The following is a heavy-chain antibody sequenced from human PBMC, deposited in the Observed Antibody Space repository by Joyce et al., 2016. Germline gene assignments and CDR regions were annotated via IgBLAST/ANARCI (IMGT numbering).Heavy chain of an antibody. CDR3: AQLTWGY. J-gene: IGHJ4*02. D-gene: IGHD2-2*01. Sequence: EVQLVQSGGGLVKPGESLRLSCAASGFTFNNGWMHWVRQAPGKGLEWVGRINTKSDGGTTDYAAPVKGRFTISIDDSKNTLFLQMNGLKTEDTAVYYCAQLTWGYWGQGNMVTVSS. V-gene: IGHV3-15*07. CDR1: GFTFNNGW. CDR2: INTKSDGGTT.